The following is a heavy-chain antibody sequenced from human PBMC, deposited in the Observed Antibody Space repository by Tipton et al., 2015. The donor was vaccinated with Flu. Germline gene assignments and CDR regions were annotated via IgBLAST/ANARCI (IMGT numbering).Heavy chain of an antibody. CDR2: IYYSGST. J-gene: IGHJ4*02. D-gene: IGHD3-10*01. V-gene: IGHV4-31*03. CDR1: GGSISSGGYY. CDR3: ARRHYYGSGKHNYYFDY. Sequence: LSCTVSGGSISSGGYYWSWIRQHPGKGLEWIGYIYYSGSTYYNPSLKSRVTISVDTSKNQFSLKLSSVTAADTAVYYCARRHYYGSGKHNYYFDYWGQGTLVTVSS.